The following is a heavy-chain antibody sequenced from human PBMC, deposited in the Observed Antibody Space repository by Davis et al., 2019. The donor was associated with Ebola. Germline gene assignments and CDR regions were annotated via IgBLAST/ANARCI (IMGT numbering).Heavy chain of an antibody. CDR1: GFTYTSSA. Sequence: SVKVSCKASGFTYTSSAVQWVRQARGQRLEWIGWIVVGSGNTNYAQKFQERVTITRDMSTSTAYMELGSLRSEGTAVYFCAADQLWLESYDILTVGFDYWGQGTLVTVSS. CDR3: AADQLWLESYDILTVGFDY. D-gene: IGHD3-9*01. J-gene: IGHJ4*02. V-gene: IGHV1-58*01. CDR2: IVVGSGNT.